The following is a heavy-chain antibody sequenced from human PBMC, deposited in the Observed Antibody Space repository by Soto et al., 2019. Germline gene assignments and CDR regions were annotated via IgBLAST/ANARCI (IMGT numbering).Heavy chain of an antibody. J-gene: IGHJ4*02. CDR3: AADSWFGAGAGPRDYFDY. CDR2: ISSDGSST. V-gene: IGHV3-74*01. Sequence: GGSLRLSCAASGFTFSSHWMHWVRQAPGKGLVWVSHISSDGSSTNYADSVKGRFTITRDMSTSTAYMELSSLRSEDTAVYYCAADSWFGAGAGPRDYFDYWGQGTLVTVSS. D-gene: IGHD3-10*01. CDR1: GFTFSSHW.